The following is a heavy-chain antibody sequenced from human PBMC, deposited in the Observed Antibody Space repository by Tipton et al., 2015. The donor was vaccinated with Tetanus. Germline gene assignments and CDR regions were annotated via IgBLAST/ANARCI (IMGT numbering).Heavy chain of an antibody. D-gene: IGHD4-11*01. CDR2: IYYSGST. V-gene: IGHV4-30-4*01. CDR3: AREFGLTTSLSGYYYYYGMDV. J-gene: IGHJ6*02. Sequence: TLSLTCTVSGGPISSGDYYWSWIRQPPGKGLEWIGYIYYSGSTYYNPSLKSRVTISVDTSKNQFSLKLSSVTAADTAVYYCAREFGLTTSLSGYYYYYGMDVWGQGTTVTVSS. CDR1: GGPISSGDYY.